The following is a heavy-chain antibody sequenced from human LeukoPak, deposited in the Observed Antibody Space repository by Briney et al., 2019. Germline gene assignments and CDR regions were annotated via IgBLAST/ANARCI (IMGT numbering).Heavy chain of an antibody. J-gene: IGHJ3*02. CDR1: GVSITDYY. CDR2: IYYKGYT. CDR3: ASAPLSDLDI. V-gene: IGHV4-59*01. Sequence: SETLSLTCSVTGVSITDYYWSWIRQPPGKGLEWIGYIYYKGYTNYSPSLKSRVTISMDTSKSQFSLKLRSVTAADTAVYYCASAPLSDLDIWGQGTMVIVSS.